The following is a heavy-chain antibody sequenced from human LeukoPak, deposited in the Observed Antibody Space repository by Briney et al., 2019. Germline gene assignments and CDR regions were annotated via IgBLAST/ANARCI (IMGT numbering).Heavy chain of an antibody. CDR3: ARTWNDGWFDP. D-gene: IGHD1-1*01. CDR2: IYYGGST. CDR1: GGSISSYS. V-gene: IGHV4-59*01. Sequence: KPSETLSLTCTVSGGSISSYSWRWIRQPPGKGLERIGYIYYGGSTHNKPSLKSRVTISVDTSKNQFSLKLSSVTAADTAVYYCARTWNDGWFDPWGQGTLVTVSS. J-gene: IGHJ5*02.